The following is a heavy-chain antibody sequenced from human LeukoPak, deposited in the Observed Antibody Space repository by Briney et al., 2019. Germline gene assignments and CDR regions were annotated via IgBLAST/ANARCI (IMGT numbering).Heavy chain of an antibody. CDR2: ISNDGSNK. D-gene: IGHD1-26*01. J-gene: IGHJ4*02. CDR1: GFTFSSYG. V-gene: IGHV3-30*03. Sequence: GGSLRLSCAVSGFTFSSYGMHWVRQAPGKGLEWVAVISNDGSNKYCADSVKGRFTISRDNSKNMLYLQMNSLRVEDTAVYYCARDRYTYSGSRSLDYWGQGTLVTVSS. CDR3: ARDRYTYSGSRSLDY.